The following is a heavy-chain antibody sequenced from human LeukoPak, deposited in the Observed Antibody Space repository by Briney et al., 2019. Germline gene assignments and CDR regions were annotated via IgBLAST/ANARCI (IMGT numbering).Heavy chain of an antibody. V-gene: IGHV4-34*01. CDR1: GGSFSGYY. J-gene: IGHJ4*02. D-gene: IGHD3-16*02. Sequence: PSETLSLTCAVYGGSFSGYYWSWIRQPPGKGLEWVGEINHSGSTNYNPSLKSRVTISVDTSKNQFSLKLSSVTAADTAVYYCARGRLDYVWGSYRYTTGKIDYWGQGTLVTVSS. CDR3: ARGRLDYVWGSYRYTTGKIDY. CDR2: INHSGST.